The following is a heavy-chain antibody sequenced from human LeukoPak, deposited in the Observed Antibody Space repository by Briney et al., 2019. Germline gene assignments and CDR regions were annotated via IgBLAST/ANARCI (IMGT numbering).Heavy chain of an antibody. V-gene: IGHV4-34*01. J-gene: IGHJ4*02. Sequence: SETLSLTCAVYGGSFSGYYWNWIRQSPGKGLEWIGEINHSGSTNYNPSLKSRVTISVDTSKNQFSLKLSSVTAADTAVYYCARHPTGTANFDYWGQGTLVTVSS. D-gene: IGHD1-7*01. CDR1: GGSFSGYY. CDR3: ARHPTGTANFDY. CDR2: INHSGST.